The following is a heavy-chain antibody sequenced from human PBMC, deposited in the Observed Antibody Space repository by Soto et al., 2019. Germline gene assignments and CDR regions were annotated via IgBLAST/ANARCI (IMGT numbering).Heavy chain of an antibody. CDR3: ARGQHYDFWSGYYTVVWMAFDI. V-gene: IGHV4-31*03. D-gene: IGHD3-3*01. Sequence: PSETLSLTCTVSGGSISSGGHYWSWIRQHPGKGLEWIGYIYYSGSTYYNPSLKSRVTISVDTSKNQFSLKLSSVTAADTAVYYWARGQHYDFWSGYYTVVWMAFDIWGQGTMVTVSS. CDR2: IYYSGST. J-gene: IGHJ3*02. CDR1: GGSISSGGHY.